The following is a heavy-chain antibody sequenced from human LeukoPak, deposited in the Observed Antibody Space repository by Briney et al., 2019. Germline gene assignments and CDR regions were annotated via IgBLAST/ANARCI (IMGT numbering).Heavy chain of an antibody. V-gene: IGHV3-33*03. Sequence: AGRSLRLSCAAAGFTFSSYGMHWVRQAPGKGLEWVAVLYADESNKYYADSVKGRFTISRDTSKNTLYLQMDSLRVEDTAVYYCASVGYGGNSWPSDFWGQGTLVTVSS. CDR2: LYADESNK. CDR1: GFTFSSYG. CDR3: ASVGYGGNSWPSDF. J-gene: IGHJ4*02. D-gene: IGHD6-13*01.